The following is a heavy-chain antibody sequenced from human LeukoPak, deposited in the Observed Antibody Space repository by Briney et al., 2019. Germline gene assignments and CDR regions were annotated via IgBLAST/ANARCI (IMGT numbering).Heavy chain of an antibody. V-gene: IGHV1-69*05. CDR2: LTQFFRKT. CDR1: GGSFRTYP. CDR3: ATSESGRSWDWFAP. J-gene: IGHJ5*02. D-gene: IGHD3-10*01. Sequence: SVKVSGKASGGSFRTYPISWVRQAPGQGLEWMGGLTQFFRKTNYTQKFQGRLTITTDESSSTAYMELSDLRSDDTAVYYCATSESGRSWDWFAPWGQGTLVTVS.